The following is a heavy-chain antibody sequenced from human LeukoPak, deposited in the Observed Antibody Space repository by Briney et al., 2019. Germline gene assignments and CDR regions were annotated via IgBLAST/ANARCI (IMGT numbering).Heavy chain of an antibody. CDR3: ASLAVLRYFDWPHDAFDI. J-gene: IGHJ3*02. V-gene: IGHV3-7*01. Sequence: GGSLRLSCAASGFTFSSYWMSWVRQAPGKGLEWVANIKQDGSEKYYVDSVKGRFTISRDNAKNSLYLQMNSLRAEDTAVYYCASLAVLRYFDWPHDAFDIWGQGTMVTVSS. CDR2: IKQDGSEK. CDR1: GFTFSSYW. D-gene: IGHD3-9*01.